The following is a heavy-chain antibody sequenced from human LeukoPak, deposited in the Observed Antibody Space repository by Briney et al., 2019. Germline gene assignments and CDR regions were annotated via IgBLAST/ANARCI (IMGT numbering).Heavy chain of an antibody. D-gene: IGHD5-12*01. Sequence: KPSETLSLTCTVSGGSISSSGYYWDWIRQPTGKELEWIGNFYYSGITYYNPSLRSRVTISVDTSKNQFSLKLSSVTAADTAVYYCASHHSGASPSDAFDIWGHGTMVTVSS. V-gene: IGHV4-39*01. CDR2: FYYSGIT. J-gene: IGHJ3*02. CDR3: ASHHSGASPSDAFDI. CDR1: GGSISSSGYY.